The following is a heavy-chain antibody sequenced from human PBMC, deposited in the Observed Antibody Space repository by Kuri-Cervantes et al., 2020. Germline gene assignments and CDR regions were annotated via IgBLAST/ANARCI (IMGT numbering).Heavy chain of an antibody. CDR3: ARVRSSSWYRFYYFDY. CDR2: IYHSGST. CDR1: GGSIGSGGYS. J-gene: IGHJ4*02. D-gene: IGHD6-13*01. Sequence: LRLSCAVSGGSIGSGGYSWSWIRQPPGKGLEWIGYIYHSGSTYYNPSLKSRVTISVDRSKNQFSLKLSSVTAADTAVYYCARVRSSSWYRFYYFDYWGQGTLVTVSS. V-gene: IGHV4-30-2*01.